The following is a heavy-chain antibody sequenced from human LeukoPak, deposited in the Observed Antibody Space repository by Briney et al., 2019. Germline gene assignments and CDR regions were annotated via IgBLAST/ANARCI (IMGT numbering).Heavy chain of an antibody. V-gene: IGHV1-2*02. Sequence: GASVKVSCKASGYTFTGYYMHWARQAPGQGLEWMGWINPNSGGTNYAQKFQGRVTMARDTSISTAYMELSRLRSDDTAVYYCARDQGLVWNSYYYYMDVWGKGTTVTVSS. CDR3: ARDQGLVWNSYYYYMDV. D-gene: IGHD3-10*01. J-gene: IGHJ6*03. CDR2: INPNSGGT. CDR1: GYTFTGYY.